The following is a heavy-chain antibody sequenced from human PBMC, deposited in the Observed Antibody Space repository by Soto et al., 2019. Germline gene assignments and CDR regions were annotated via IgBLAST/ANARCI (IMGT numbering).Heavy chain of an antibody. V-gene: IGHV3-23*01. D-gene: IGHD6-13*01. J-gene: IGHJ4*02. Sequence: EVQLLEPGGGLVQPGGSLRLSCTASGFTFSSHAMTWVRQAPGKGLEWVSGLSDSGGSTYYADSVKGRFTISRDNSMNTLYLQMNTLRAEDTAVYYCAKVSSSWYSGFFDFWGQGTLVTVSS. CDR3: AKVSSSWYSGFFDF. CDR2: LSDSGGST. CDR1: GFTFSSHA.